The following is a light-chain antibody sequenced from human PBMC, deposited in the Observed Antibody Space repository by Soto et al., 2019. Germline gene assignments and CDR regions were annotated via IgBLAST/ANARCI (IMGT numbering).Light chain of an antibody. CDR1: QSISSK. CDR2: DAS. J-gene: IGKJ1*01. CDR3: QQYNSYSGT. Sequence: DIQMTQSPSTLSASVGDRATITCRASQSISSKLAWYQQKPGKAPKLLIYDASSLESGVPSRFSGSGSGTEFTLTISSLQPDDFATYYCQQYNSYSGTFGQGTKVDIK. V-gene: IGKV1-5*01.